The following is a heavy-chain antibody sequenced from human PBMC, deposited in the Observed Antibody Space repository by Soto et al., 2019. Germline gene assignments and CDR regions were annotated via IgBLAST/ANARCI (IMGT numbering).Heavy chain of an antibody. V-gene: IGHV3-53*01. CDR1: GFTVSSNY. CDR2: IYSGGNT. CDR3: ARQGGSFS. J-gene: IGHJ4*02. Sequence: GGSLRLSCAVSGFTVSSNYMTWVRQAPGKGLEWVSVIYSGGNTYYADSVKGRFTISRDNSKNTVYLQMNSLRVGDTAVYYCARQGGSFSWGQGTLVTVSS. D-gene: IGHD1-26*01.